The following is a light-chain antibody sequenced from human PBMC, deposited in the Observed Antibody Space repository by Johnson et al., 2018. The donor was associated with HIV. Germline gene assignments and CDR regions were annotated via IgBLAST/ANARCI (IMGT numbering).Light chain of an antibody. CDR1: SSNIGNNY. Sequence: QSVLTQPPSVSAAPGQKVTISCSGSSSNIGNNYVSWYQQLPGTAPKLLVYENNNRPSGIPARLSGSKSGTSATLGITGLQPGDEADYYCGTWDSSMSAYVFGTGTKVTVL. CDR2: ENN. V-gene: IGLV1-51*02. CDR3: GTWDSSMSAYV. J-gene: IGLJ1*01.